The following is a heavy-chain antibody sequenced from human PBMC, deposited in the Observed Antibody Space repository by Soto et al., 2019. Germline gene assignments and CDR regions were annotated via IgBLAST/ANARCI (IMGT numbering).Heavy chain of an antibody. CDR2: IYYSGST. J-gene: IGHJ5*02. Sequence: QLQLQESGPGLVKPSETLSLTCTVSGGSISSRSYYWGWIRQPPGKGLEWIGSIYYSGSTYYNPSLKSRVTISVDPSKNQFSLKLSSVTAADTAVYYCARHGGYCSSTSCYSFWFDPWGQGTLVTVSS. CDR3: ARHGGYCSSTSCYSFWFDP. CDR1: GGSISSRSYY. V-gene: IGHV4-39*01. D-gene: IGHD2-2*02.